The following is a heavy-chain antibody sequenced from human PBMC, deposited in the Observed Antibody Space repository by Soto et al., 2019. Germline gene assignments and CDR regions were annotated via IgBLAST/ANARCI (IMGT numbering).Heavy chain of an antibody. D-gene: IGHD3-3*01. CDR3: ARGGTYDDLWSGYAIDY. CDR1: GYTFTSYG. J-gene: IGHJ4*02. V-gene: IGHV1-18*01. Sequence: ASVKVSCKASGYTFTSYGISWVRQAPGQGLEWMGWISAYNGNTNYAQKLQGRVTMTTDTSTSTAYMELRSLRSDDTAVYYCARGGTYDDLWSGYAIDYWGQGTLVTVSS. CDR2: ISAYNGNT.